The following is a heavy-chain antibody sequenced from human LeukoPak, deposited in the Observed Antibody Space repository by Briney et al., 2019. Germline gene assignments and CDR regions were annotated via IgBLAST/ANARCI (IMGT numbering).Heavy chain of an antibody. Sequence: PGRSLRLSCAASGFTFSSYGMHWVRQAPGKGLEWVAVIWYDGSNKYYADSVKGRFTISRDNSKNTLYLQMNSLRAEDTAVYYFAKDPIRYGSGSYVDYWGQGTLVTVSS. CDR1: GFTFSSYG. CDR2: IWYDGSNK. J-gene: IGHJ4*02. D-gene: IGHD3-10*01. V-gene: IGHV3-33*06. CDR3: AKDPIRYGSGSYVDY.